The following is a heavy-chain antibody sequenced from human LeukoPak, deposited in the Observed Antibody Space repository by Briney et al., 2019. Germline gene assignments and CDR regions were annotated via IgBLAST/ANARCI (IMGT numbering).Heavy chain of an antibody. CDR1: GFTFSSYS. D-gene: IGHD2-2*03. CDR3: ARDGYCSSTSCSYYYMDV. V-gene: IGHV3-48*01. J-gene: IGHJ6*03. CDR2: ISSSSSSTI. Sequence: RTGGSLRLSCAASGFTFSSYSMNWVRQAPGKGLEWVSYISSSSSSTIYYADSVKGRFTISRDNAKNSLYLQMNSLRAEDTAVYYCARDGYCSSTSCSYYYMDVWGKGTTVTVSS.